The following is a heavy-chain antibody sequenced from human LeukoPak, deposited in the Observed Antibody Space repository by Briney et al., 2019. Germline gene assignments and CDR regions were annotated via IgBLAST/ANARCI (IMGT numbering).Heavy chain of an antibody. CDR3: ARDSRWDCSSFDY. Sequence: SETLSLTCTVSGGSISSYYWRWIRQPPGKGLEWIGYIYYSGSTNYNPSLKSRVTISVDTSKNQFSLNLSSVTAADTAVYYCARDSRWDCSSFDYWGQGTLVTVSS. CDR1: GGSISSYY. D-gene: IGHD6-6*01. CDR2: IYYSGST. V-gene: IGHV4-59*01. J-gene: IGHJ4*02.